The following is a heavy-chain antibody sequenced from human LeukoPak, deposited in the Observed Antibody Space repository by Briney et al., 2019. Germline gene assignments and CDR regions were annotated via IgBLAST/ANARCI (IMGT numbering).Heavy chain of an antibody. J-gene: IGHJ4*02. Sequence: PSETLSLTCAVYGGSFSGYYRSWIRQPPGKGLEWIGEINHSGSTNYNPSLKSRVTISVDTSKNQFSLKLSSVTAADTAVYYCASQTPNVGPHYFDYWGQGTLVTVSS. CDR3: ASQTPNVGPHYFDY. CDR1: GGSFSGYY. V-gene: IGHV4-34*01. D-gene: IGHD1-1*01. CDR2: INHSGST.